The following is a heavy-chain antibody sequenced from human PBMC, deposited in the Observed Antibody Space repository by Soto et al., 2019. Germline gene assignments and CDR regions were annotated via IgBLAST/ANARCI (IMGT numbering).Heavy chain of an antibody. V-gene: IGHV3-30*03. J-gene: IGHJ6*02. CDR2: ISYDGDSK. CDR3: AAIREVDV. CDR1: GFTFSSYA. D-gene: IGHD1-26*01. Sequence: QGQLVESGGGVVQPGTSLRLSCAASGFTFSSYAMHWVRQAPGKGLEWVALISYDGDSKWYADAVKGRFTISRDNSNNTQFLEMNSLRGDATAVYFCAAIREVDVWGQWNTVTVSS.